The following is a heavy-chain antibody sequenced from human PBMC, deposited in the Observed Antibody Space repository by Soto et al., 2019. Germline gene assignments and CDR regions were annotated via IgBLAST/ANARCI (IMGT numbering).Heavy chain of an antibody. D-gene: IGHD2-2*01. V-gene: IGHV1-18*01. CDR3: ARVVPGAEAWFGP. J-gene: IGHJ5*02. CDR2: ISLYSDGA. Sequence: QVQLVQSGGEVKRPGASVKVSCKTSGYTFSNYGITWVRQAPGQPLEWLGWISLYSDGANYAQKFQGIVSMTTDTSTTTAYTELRSLGSDDTAVYYCARVVPGAEAWFGPWGQGTLVTVSS. CDR1: GYTFSNYG.